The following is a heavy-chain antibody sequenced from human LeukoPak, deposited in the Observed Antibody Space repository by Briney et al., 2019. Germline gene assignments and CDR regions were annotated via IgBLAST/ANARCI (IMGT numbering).Heavy chain of an antibody. CDR3: ARYNVGNNWAQAFDV. CDR1: DDSINDYY. V-gene: IGHV4-59*01. D-gene: IGHD1-1*01. J-gene: IGHJ3*01. CDR2: IYYRGNT. Sequence: SETLSLTCTVSDDSINDYYWNWIRQPPGKGLEWIGFIYYRGNTNYNPSLKSRVTSSIDTSKSQSSLKLSSVTTADTAVYYCARYNVGNNWAQAFDVWGQGTMVTVSS.